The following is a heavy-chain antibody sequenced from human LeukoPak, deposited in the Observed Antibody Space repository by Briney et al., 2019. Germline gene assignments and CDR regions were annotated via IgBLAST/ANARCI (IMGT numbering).Heavy chain of an antibody. J-gene: IGHJ4*02. CDR1: GGSISSYY. CDR2: IYYSGST. D-gene: IGHD6-6*01. V-gene: IGHV4-59*12. CDR3: ARARGYSSSLGGLDY. Sequence: PSETLSLTCAVSGGSISSYYWSWLRQPPGKGLEWIGYIYYSGSTNYNPSLKSRVTISVDTSKNQFSLKLSSVTAADTAVYYCARARGYSSSLGGLDYWGQGTLVTVSS.